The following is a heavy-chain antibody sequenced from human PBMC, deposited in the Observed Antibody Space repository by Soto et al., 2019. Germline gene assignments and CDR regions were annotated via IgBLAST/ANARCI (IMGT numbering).Heavy chain of an antibody. CDR3: AREGSAGGSESWLDP. Sequence: ASVKVSCKASGYTFTSYAMHWVRQAPGQRLEWMGWINAGNGNTKYSQKFQGRVTMTRDTSTSTVYMELSSLRSEDTAVYYCAREGSAGGSESWLDPWGQGTLVTVSS. D-gene: IGHD3-10*01. CDR1: GYTFTSYA. V-gene: IGHV1-3*01. J-gene: IGHJ5*02. CDR2: INAGNGNT.